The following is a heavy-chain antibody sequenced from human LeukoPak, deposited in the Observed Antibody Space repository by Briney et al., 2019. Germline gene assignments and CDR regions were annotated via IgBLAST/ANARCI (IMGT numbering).Heavy chain of an antibody. D-gene: IGHD6-13*01. CDR3: ARDTAYSSSWYWDLDYYYYGMDV. CDR2: ITGSGGST. Sequence: QPGGSLRLSCAASGFTFSSYAMYWVRQAPGKGLEWVSAITGSGGSTYYADSVKGRFTISRDNSKNTLYLQMNSLRAEDTAVYYCARDTAYSSSWYWDLDYYYYGMDVWGQGTTVTVSS. J-gene: IGHJ6*02. V-gene: IGHV3-23*01. CDR1: GFTFSSYA.